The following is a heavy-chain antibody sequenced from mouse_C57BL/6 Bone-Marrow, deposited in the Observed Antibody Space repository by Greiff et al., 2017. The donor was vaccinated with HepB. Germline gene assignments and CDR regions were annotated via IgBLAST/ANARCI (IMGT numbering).Heavy chain of an antibody. V-gene: IGHV5-16*01. CDR3: ARDAPYWYFDV. J-gene: IGHJ1*03. Sequence: EVHLVESEGGLVQPGSSMKLSCTASGFTFSDYYMAWVRQVPEKGLEWVANINYDGSSTYYLDSLKSRFIISRDNAKNILYLQMSSLKSEDTATYYCARDAPYWYFDVWGTGTTVTVSS. CDR2: INYDGSST. CDR1: GFTFSDYY.